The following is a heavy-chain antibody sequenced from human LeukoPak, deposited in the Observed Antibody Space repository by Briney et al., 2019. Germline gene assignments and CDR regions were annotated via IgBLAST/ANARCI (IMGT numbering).Heavy chain of an antibody. D-gene: IGHD3-22*01. J-gene: IGHJ4*02. CDR3: AGNSYYYDSSGPPDY. CDR2: IYHSGST. CDR1: GYSISSGYY. V-gene: IGHV4-38-2*02. Sequence: SETLSLTCTVSGYSISSGYYWGWIRQPPGKGLEWIGSIYHSGSTYYNPSLKSRVTISVDTSKNQFSLKLSSVTAADTAVYYCAGNSYYYDSSGPPDYWGQGTLVTVSS.